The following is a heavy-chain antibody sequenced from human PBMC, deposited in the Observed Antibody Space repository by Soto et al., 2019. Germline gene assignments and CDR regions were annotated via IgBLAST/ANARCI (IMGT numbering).Heavy chain of an antibody. V-gene: IGHV3-21*01. CDR3: ARLGFGWYFDL. CDR2: ISSSSSYI. J-gene: IGHJ2*01. D-gene: IGHD3-10*01. Sequence: GGSLRLSCAASGFTFSSYSMNWVRQAPGKGLEWVSSISSSSSYIYYADSVKGRFTISRDNAKNSLYLQMNSLRAEDTAVYYCARLGFGWYFDLWGRGTLVTVSS. CDR1: GFTFSSYS.